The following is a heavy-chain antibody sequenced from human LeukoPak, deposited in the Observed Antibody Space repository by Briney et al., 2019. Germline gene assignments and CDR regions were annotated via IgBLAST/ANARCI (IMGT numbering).Heavy chain of an antibody. CDR2: ISYDGSNK. CDR3: ARDLTGIFDY. D-gene: IGHD1-20*01. Sequence: GGSLRLSCAASGFTFSSYAMHWVRQAPGKGLEWVAVISYDGSNKYYADSVKGRFTISRDNSKNTLYLQMNSLRAEDTAVYYCARDLTGIFDYWGQGTLVTVSS. CDR1: GFTFSSYA. J-gene: IGHJ4*02. V-gene: IGHV3-30-3*01.